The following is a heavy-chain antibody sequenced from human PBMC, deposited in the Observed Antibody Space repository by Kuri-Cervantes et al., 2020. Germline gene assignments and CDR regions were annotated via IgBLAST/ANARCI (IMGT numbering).Heavy chain of an antibody. V-gene: IGHV3-23*01. CDR1: GFTFSSYA. Sequence: ETLSLTCAASGFTFSSYAMSWVRQAPGKGLEWVSAISGSGGSTYYADSVKGRFTISRDNSKNTLYLQMNSLRAEDTAVYYCARDPGYYDSSGYQPWYFDLWGRGTLVNVSS. D-gene: IGHD3-22*01. J-gene: IGHJ2*01. CDR3: ARDPGYYDSSGYQPWYFDL. CDR2: ISGSGGST.